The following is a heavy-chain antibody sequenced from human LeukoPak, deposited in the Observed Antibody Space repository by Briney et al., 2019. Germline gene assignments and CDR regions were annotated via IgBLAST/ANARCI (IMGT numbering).Heavy chain of an antibody. CDR1: GYTFTGYY. CDR3: ARYAARPEDYYGMDV. D-gene: IGHD6-6*01. CDR2: INPNSGGT. V-gene: IGHV1-2*02. J-gene: IGHJ6*02. Sequence: ASVKVSCKASGYTFTGYYMHWVRQAPGQGLEWMGWINPNSGGTNYAQKFQGRVTMTRNTSISTAYMELSSLRSEDTAVYYCARYAARPEDYYGMDVWGQGTTVTVSS.